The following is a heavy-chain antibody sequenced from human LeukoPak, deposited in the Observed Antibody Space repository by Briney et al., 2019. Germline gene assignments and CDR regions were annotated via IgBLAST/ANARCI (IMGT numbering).Heavy chain of an antibody. Sequence: GGSLRLSCAASGFTFSNAWMSWVRQAPGKGLEWVGCIKSKTDGGTTDYAAPVKGRFTISRDDSKNTLYLQMNSLKTEDTAVYYCTRDYPASFDVWGQGTLVTVSS. D-gene: IGHD3-16*01. V-gene: IGHV3-15*01. CDR3: TRDYPASFDV. CDR1: GFTFSNAW. CDR2: IKSKTDGGTT. J-gene: IGHJ3*01.